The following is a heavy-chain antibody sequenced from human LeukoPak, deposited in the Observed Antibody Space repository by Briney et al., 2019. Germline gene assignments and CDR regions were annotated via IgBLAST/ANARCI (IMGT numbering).Heavy chain of an antibody. V-gene: IGHV3-48*03. J-gene: IGHJ6*04. Sequence: PGGSLRLSCAASGFTFSSYEMNWVRQAPGQGLEWVAYISSTGNTVHYAGSVKGRFTISTDNAKNSLYLQMNRLIAEDTAVYYCTKETPQMDVWGKGTTVIVSS. CDR2: ISSTGNTV. CDR1: GFTFSSYE. CDR3: TKETPQMDV. D-gene: IGHD2-15*01.